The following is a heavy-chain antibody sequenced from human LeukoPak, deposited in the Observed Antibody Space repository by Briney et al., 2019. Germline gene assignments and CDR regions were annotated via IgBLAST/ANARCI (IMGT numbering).Heavy chain of an antibody. V-gene: IGHV3-23*01. D-gene: IGHD5-18*01. J-gene: IGHJ4*02. CDR2: VSGSGHST. CDR1: AFTFRPFA. CDR3: AKGAASRAYTYVAN. Sequence: PGGSLRLSCAASAFTFRPFAMIWVRQAPGKGLEWVSSVSGSGHSTYYADSVKGRFTISRDNSNNTLFLQMNSLRAEDTAVYYCAKGAASRAYTYVANGGQGTLGTVSA.